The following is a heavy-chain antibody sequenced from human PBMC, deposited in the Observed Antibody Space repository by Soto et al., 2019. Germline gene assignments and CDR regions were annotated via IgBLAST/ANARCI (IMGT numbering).Heavy chain of an antibody. V-gene: IGHV1-18*01. D-gene: IGHD2-15*01. Sequence: QVQLVQSGAEVKKPGASVKVSCKASGYTFITYGISWVRQAPGHGLEWMGWVSVYNDNTDYAQKFQGRVTMTTDTSTSTAYMELRSLRSDDTAVYYCARDRYGSGGSCYSGWFDPWGQGTLVTVSS. CDR2: VSVYNDNT. J-gene: IGHJ5*02. CDR3: ARDRYGSGGSCYSGWFDP. CDR1: GYTFITYG.